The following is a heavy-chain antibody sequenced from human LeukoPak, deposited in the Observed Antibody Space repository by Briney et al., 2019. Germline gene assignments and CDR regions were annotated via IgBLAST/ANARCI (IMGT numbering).Heavy chain of an antibody. V-gene: IGHV3-48*03. CDR2: ISSSGSTI. CDR1: GFTFSSCE. J-gene: IGHJ3*02. Sequence: GGSLRLSCAASGFTFSSCEMNWVRQAPGKGLEWVSYISSSGSTIYYADSVKGRFTISRDNAKNSLYLQMNSLRAEDTAVYYCARRPKRGAFDIWGQGTMVTVSS. CDR3: ARRPKRGAFDI.